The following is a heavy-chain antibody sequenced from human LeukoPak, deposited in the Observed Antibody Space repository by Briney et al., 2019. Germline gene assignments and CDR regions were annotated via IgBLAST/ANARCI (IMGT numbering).Heavy chain of an antibody. D-gene: IGHD3-22*01. CDR3: ATTYDCSGCY. CDR2: IKQDGSEK. J-gene: IGHJ4*02. CDR1: GFTFSSFW. V-gene: IGHV3-7*01. Sequence: QPGGSPRLSCAASGFTFSSFWMAWVRQAPGKGLEWVANIKQDGSEKYYGDSVKGRFTISRDNAKNSLYLQMNSLRAEDTAVYYCATTYDCSGCYWGQGTLVTVSS.